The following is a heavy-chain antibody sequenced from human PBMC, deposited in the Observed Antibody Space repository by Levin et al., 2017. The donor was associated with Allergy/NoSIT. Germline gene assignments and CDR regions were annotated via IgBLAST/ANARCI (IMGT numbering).Heavy chain of an antibody. J-gene: IGHJ6*02. D-gene: IGHD1-26*01. V-gene: IGHV3-23*01. CDR1: EFTFINYA. CDR3: GKETSPREVSWADPYHYYGVDV. CDR2: ISATGNST. Sequence: GGSLRLSCTASEFTFINYAMTWVRQAPGKGLEWVSAISATGNSTFYADSVKGRFTISRVNSGNTLYLQMNSLRVEDTAVYFCGKETSPREVSWADPYHYYGVDVWGQGTTVTVSS.